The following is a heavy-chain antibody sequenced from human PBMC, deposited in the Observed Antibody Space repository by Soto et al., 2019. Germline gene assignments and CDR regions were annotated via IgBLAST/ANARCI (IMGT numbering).Heavy chain of an antibody. Sequence: PSETLSLTCTVSGVSFSSGDYYWSWIRQPPGKGLEWIGYIYYSGNTYSNPSLKSRVTISVDTSKNHFSLKLSSVTAADTAVYYCAIKSTVRGLIIIDSWGLGTLVTVSS. CDR1: GVSFSSGDYY. V-gene: IGHV4-39*02. J-gene: IGHJ4*02. CDR3: AIKSTVRGLIIIDS. CDR2: IYYSGNT. D-gene: IGHD3-10*01.